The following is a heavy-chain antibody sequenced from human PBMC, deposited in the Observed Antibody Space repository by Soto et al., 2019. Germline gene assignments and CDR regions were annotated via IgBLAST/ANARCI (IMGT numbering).Heavy chain of an antibody. CDR3: AKAPLETCLYRLCYHLDH. Sequence: GGSLRLSCAASGFVFSDFAMTWVRQSPGKRLEWVAGITGRGSATYHADSVKGRFTISRDNSKETLFLQMDSLRGEDTAIYYCAKAPLETCLYRLCYHLDHWGQGTLVTVSS. CDR2: ITGRGSAT. J-gene: IGHJ4*02. V-gene: IGHV3-23*01. CDR1: GFVFSDFA. D-gene: IGHD2-8*01.